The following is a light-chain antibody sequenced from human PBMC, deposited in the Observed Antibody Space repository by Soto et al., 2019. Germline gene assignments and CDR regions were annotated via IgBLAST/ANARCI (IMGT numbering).Light chain of an antibody. Sequence: EIVLTQSPGTLSLSPGERATLSCRASQSVSSSYLAWYQQKPGQAPRLLIYGASSRATGIPDRFSGSGSGKDFTLTISRLEPEDFAVYYYQQYGTGVTFGGGTKVEIK. J-gene: IGKJ4*01. CDR1: QSVSSSY. V-gene: IGKV3-20*01. CDR2: GAS. CDR3: QQYGTGVT.